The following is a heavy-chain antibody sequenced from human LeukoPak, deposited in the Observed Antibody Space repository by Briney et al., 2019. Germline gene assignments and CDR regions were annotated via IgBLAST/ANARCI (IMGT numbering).Heavy chain of an antibody. Sequence: PGGSLRLSCAASGFIFGNYAMNWVRQAPGKGLEWVSTITGTGGSTFYADSGKGRFTISRDNSKSTVYLQMNSLRAEDTAVYYCAKFGITGTDDYWGQGTLVTVSS. D-gene: IGHD1-1*01. CDR2: ITGTGGST. CDR1: GFIFGNYA. J-gene: IGHJ4*02. V-gene: IGHV3-23*01. CDR3: AKFGITGTDDY.